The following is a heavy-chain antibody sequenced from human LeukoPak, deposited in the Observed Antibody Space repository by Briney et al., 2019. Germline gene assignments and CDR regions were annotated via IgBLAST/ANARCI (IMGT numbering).Heavy chain of an antibody. Sequence: PGGSLRLSCAASGFTFSSYSMNWVRQAPGKGLEWVSSISSSSSYIYYADSVKGRFTISRDSAKNSLYLQMTSLRAEDTAVYYCARAEPYYYDSSGYSDAFDIWGQGTMVSVSS. CDR3: ARAEPYYYDSSGYSDAFDI. CDR1: GFTFSSYS. J-gene: IGHJ3*02. CDR2: ISSSSSYI. D-gene: IGHD3-22*01. V-gene: IGHV3-21*01.